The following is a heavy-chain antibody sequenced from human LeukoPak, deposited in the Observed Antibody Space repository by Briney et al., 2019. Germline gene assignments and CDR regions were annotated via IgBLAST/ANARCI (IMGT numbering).Heavy chain of an antibody. D-gene: IGHD3-22*01. Sequence: PGGSLRLSCAASGFTFSSYGMHWVRQAPGKGLEWVAFIRYDGSNKYYADSVKGRFTISRDNSKNTLYLQMNSLRAEDTAVYYCARGLNYYDSSGYYPFDYWGQGTLVTVSS. CDR3: ARGLNYYDSSGYYPFDY. CDR2: IRYDGSNK. CDR1: GFTFSSYG. J-gene: IGHJ4*02. V-gene: IGHV3-30*02.